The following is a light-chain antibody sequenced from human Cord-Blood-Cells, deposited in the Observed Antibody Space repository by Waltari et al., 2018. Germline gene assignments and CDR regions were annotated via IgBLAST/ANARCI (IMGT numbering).Light chain of an antibody. CDR1: QSLLHSVGKTY. J-gene: IGKJ2*01. CDR2: DVS. CDR3: MQSIRPPHA. V-gene: IGKV2D-29*02. Sequence: EIEMTQTPLSLSVTPGQPASTSCKSSQSLLHSVGKTYSCWYLQKPGQCPQLLIYDVSNRFSGVPDRLSGSVSGTDFTLKISRVDDGDVEVYYCMQSIRPPHAFGQATKLGIK.